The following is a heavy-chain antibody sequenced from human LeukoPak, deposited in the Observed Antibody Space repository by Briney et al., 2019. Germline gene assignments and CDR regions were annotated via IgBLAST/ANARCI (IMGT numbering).Heavy chain of an antibody. CDR3: ARVIPAARANWFDP. CDR2: IYSSGST. V-gene: IGHV3-53*01. J-gene: IGHJ5*02. D-gene: IGHD2-2*01. Sequence: GGSLRLSCAASGFTANSYYMSWVRQAPGKGLEWVSVIYSSGSTYYADSVKGRFTISRDNAKNSLYLQMNSLRAEDTAVYYCARVIPAARANWFDPWGQGTLVTVSS. CDR1: GFTANSYY.